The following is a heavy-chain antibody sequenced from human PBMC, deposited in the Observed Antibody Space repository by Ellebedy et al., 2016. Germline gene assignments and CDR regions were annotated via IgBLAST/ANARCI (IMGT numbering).Heavy chain of an antibody. Sequence: ASVKVSCKASGYTFTSYGISWVRQAPGQGLEWMGWISAYNGNTNYAQKLQGRVTMTRDTSTSTVYMELSSLRSEDTAVYYCARDGMTTVTTGGLDYWGQGTLVTVSP. J-gene: IGHJ4*02. CDR1: GYTFTSYG. D-gene: IGHD4-17*01. CDR3: ARDGMTTVTTGGLDY. V-gene: IGHV1-18*01. CDR2: ISAYNGNT.